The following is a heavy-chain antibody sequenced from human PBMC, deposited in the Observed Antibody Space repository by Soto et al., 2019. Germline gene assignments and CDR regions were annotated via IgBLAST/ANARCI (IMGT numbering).Heavy chain of an antibody. V-gene: IGHV4-59*01. Sequence: SETLSLTCTVSGGSISSYYWSWIRQPPGKGLEWIGYIYYSGTTNYNPSLKSRVTISVDTSKNQFSLKLRSVTAADAAVYFCVGEMYGGFRFDYWGRGTLVTVSS. CDR3: VGEMYGGFRFDY. D-gene: IGHD2-8*01. CDR1: GGSISSYY. J-gene: IGHJ4*02. CDR2: IYYSGTT.